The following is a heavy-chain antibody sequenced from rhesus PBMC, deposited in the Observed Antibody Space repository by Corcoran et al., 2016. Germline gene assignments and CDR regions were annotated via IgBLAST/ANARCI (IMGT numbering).Heavy chain of an antibody. CDR3: THYQRGY. Sequence: DVQLVESGGGLVKPGGSLRLSCVASGFTFTTYEMHWGPQAPGEGLERVSVISARGDATYSADSVKGRFTISRDNAKKSLFLQMNSLRAEDTAVYYCTHYQRGYWGQGVLVTVSS. J-gene: IGHJ4*01. V-gene: IGHV3-100*02. CDR2: ISARGDAT. D-gene: IGHD4-11*01. CDR1: GFTFTTYE.